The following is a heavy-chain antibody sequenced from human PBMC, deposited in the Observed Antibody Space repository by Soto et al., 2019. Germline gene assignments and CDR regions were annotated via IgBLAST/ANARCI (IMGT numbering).Heavy chain of an antibody. CDR1: GFTFSSYG. V-gene: IGHV3-30*18. CDR3: AKDRYSSSCYNDY. J-gene: IGHJ4*02. D-gene: IGHD6-13*01. CDR2: ISYDGSNK. Sequence: QVQLVESGGGVVQPGRSLRLSCAASGFTFSSYGMHWVRQAPGKGLEWVAVISYDGSNKYYADSVKGRFTISRDNSKNTLYLQMNSLRDEDTAVYYCAKDRYSSSCYNDYWGQGTLVTVSS.